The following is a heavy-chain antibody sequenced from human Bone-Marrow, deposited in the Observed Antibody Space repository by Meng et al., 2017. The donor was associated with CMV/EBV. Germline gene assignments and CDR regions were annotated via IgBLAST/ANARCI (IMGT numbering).Heavy chain of an antibody. D-gene: IGHD2-2*01. CDR1: GFDFTIYW. CDR2: INGDGSST. Sequence: GESLKISCAASGFDFTIYWMHWVRQVPGKGLVWVSRINGDGSSTTYADSVKGRFTVSRDNAKNTLYLQMNSLRGEDAAVYYCARDLVPAATKGYYYYGMDVWGQGTTVTVSS. J-gene: IGHJ6*02. CDR3: ARDLVPAATKGYYYYGMDV. V-gene: IGHV3-74*03.